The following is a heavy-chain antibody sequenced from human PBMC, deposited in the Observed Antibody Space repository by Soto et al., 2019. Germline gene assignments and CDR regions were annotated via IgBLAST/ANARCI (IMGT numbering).Heavy chain of an antibody. CDR3: ARGKDRLQLGGNSHYILDV. CDR2: IMPIFRTP. V-gene: IGHV1-69*12. J-gene: IGHJ6*02. D-gene: IGHD1-7*01. Sequence: QVHLEQSGAEVRKPGSSVKVSCKASGGTFSNSAISWVRQAPGQGLEWMGGIMPIFRTPDYAQKFQGRVTITADESTSTAYMELSGLRSDDTAVYYCARGKDRLQLGGNSHYILDVWGQGTTVTVSS. CDR1: GGTFSNSA.